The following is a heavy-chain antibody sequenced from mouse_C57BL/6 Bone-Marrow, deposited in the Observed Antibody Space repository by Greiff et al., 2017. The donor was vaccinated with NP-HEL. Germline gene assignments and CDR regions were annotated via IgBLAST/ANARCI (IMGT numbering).Heavy chain of an antibody. CDR2: INPSTGGT. CDR3: ARTSS. V-gene: IGHV1-42*01. J-gene: IGHJ3*01. Sequence: VQLQQSGPELVKPGASVTISCKASGYSFTGYYMNWVKQSPEKSLEWIGEINPSTGGTTYNQKFKAKATLTVDKSSSTAYMQLKSLTSEDSAVYYCARTSSWGQGTLVTVSA. CDR1: GYSFTGYY.